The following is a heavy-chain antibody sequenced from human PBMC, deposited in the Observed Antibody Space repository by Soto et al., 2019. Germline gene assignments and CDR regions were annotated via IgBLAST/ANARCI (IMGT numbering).Heavy chain of an antibody. CDR1: GGSISSYY. V-gene: IGHV4-59*08. Sequence: SETLSLTCTVSGGSISSYYWSWIRQPPGKGLEWIGYIYYSGSTNYNPSLKSRVTISVDTSKNQFSLKLSSVTAADTAVYYCARSYSSGWDNWFDPWGQGTLVTVSS. J-gene: IGHJ5*02. D-gene: IGHD6-19*01. CDR3: ARSYSSGWDNWFDP. CDR2: IYYSGST.